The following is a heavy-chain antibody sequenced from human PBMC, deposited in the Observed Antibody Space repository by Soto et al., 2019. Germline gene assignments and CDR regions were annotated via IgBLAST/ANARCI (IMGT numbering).Heavy chain of an antibody. V-gene: IGHV4-30-4*08. J-gene: IGHJ6*02. CDR1: GDSISSDYYH. D-gene: IGHD2-21*02. CDR3: AREDDGGDSLDV. CDR2: IHHSGSI. Sequence: QVQLQQSDPGLVKPSQTLSLTCTVSGDSISSDYYHWTWIRQSPGKGLEWIGYIHHSGSILYNPSLKSRVTISRDTSKNQFSLHLTSVTAADTAVYFCAREDDGGDSLDVWGQGTTVTVSS.